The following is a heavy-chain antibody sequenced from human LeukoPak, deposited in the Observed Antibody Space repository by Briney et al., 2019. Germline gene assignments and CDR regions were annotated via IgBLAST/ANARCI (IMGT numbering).Heavy chain of an antibody. D-gene: IGHD6-13*01. CDR2: ISAYNGIT. Sequence: ASVKVSCKASGYTFTSYGISWVRQAPGQGLEWMGWISAYNGITNYAQKLQGRVTMTTDTSTSTPYMELRSLRSDDTAAYYCARDESGYSMNFDPWGQGTLVTVSS. CDR1: GYTFTSYG. CDR3: ARDESGYSMNFDP. V-gene: IGHV1-18*01. J-gene: IGHJ5*02.